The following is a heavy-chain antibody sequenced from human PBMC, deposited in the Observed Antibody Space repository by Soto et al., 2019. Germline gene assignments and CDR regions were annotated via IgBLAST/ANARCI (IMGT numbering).Heavy chain of an antibody. Sequence: SETLSLTCTVSCGSISSISYYWGWIRQPPGKGLEWIGSIYYSGSTYYNPSLKSRVTISVDTSKNQFSLKLSSVTAADTAVYYCSRLRYYYDSSGYYQFDYWGQGTLVTVSS. D-gene: IGHD3-22*01. J-gene: IGHJ4*02. CDR1: CGSISSISYY. V-gene: IGHV4-39*01. CDR2: IYYSGST. CDR3: SRLRYYYDSSGYYQFDY.